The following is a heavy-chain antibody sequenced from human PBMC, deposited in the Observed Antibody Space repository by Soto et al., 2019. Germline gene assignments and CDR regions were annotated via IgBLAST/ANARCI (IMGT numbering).Heavy chain of an antibody. CDR3: ARKSYCSSTSCYTDFDY. V-gene: IGHV1-18*01. CDR1: GFTFTSYG. CDR2: ISAYNGNT. D-gene: IGHD2-2*02. Sequence: GASVKVSCKASGFTFTSYGISWVRQAPGQGLEWMGWISAYNGNTNYAQKLQGRVTMTTDTSTSTAYMELRSLRSDDTAVYYCARKSYCSSTSCYTDFDYWGQGTLVTVS. J-gene: IGHJ4*02.